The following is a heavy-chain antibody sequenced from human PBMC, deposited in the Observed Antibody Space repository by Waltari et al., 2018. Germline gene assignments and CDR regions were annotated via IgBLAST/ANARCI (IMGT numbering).Heavy chain of an antibody. CDR1: GGSFSGSY. D-gene: IGHD4-17*01. V-gene: IGHV4-34*01. CDR2: ITHSGST. CDR3: GGFTVTTDKAFADY. J-gene: IGHJ4*02. Sequence: QVQLQQWGAGLLQPSETLSLTCAVPGGSFSGSYWSWIPQPPGKGLEWIGEITHSGSTNYNPSLKSRVTISVDTSKNQFSLKLSSVTAADTAVYYCGGFTVTTDKAFADYWGQGTLVTVSS.